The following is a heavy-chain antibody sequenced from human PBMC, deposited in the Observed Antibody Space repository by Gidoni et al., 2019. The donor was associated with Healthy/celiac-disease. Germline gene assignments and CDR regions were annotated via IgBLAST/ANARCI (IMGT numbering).Heavy chain of an antibody. V-gene: IGHV3-21*01. CDR3: ASLWDGAAAGTDY. Sequence: EVQLVESGGGLVKPGGSLRLSCAAAGFPVSSYSMNWVRQAPGKGLEWVSSISSSSSYIYYADSVKGRFTISRDNAKNSLYLQMNSLRAEDTAVYYCASLWDGAAAGTDYWGQGTLVTVSS. CDR2: ISSSSSYI. CDR1: GFPVSSYS. D-gene: IGHD6-13*01. J-gene: IGHJ4*02.